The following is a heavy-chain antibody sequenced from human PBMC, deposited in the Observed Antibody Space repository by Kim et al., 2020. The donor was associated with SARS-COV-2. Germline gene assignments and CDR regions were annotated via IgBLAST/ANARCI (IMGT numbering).Heavy chain of an antibody. V-gene: IGHV3-23*03. J-gene: IGHJ4*02. D-gene: IGHD2-15*01. Sequence: STYYADSVKGRFTISRDNSKNTLYLQMNSLRAEDTAVYYCAKVAVVVLDYWGQGTLVTVSS. CDR2: ST. CDR3: AKVAVVVLDY.